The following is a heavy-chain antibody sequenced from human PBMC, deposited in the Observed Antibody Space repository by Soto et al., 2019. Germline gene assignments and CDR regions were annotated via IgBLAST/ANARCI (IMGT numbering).Heavy chain of an antibody. D-gene: IGHD1-26*01. CDR3: ARHYSGSYYSHWFDP. V-gene: IGHV4-61*01. CDR1: GDSVSSGSYY. CDR2: IFYSGNT. Sequence: SETLSLTCSVSGDSVSSGSYYWSWVRQPPGKGLEWIGYIFYSGNTNYNPSLQSRVTISVDTSKNQFSPKLRSVTAADTAMYYCARHYSGSYYSHWFDPWGQGTLVTVSS. J-gene: IGHJ5*02.